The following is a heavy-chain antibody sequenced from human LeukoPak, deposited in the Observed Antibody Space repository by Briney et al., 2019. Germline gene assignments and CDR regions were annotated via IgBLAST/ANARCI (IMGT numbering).Heavy chain of an antibody. CDR1: GYTFTGYY. CDR2: INPNSGGT. D-gene: IGHD3-22*01. J-gene: IGHJ3*02. V-gene: IGHV1-2*06. Sequence: GASVKVSCKASGYTFTGYYMHWVRQAPGQGLEWMGRINPNSGGTNYAQKFQGRVTMTRDTSISTAYMELSRLRSDDTAVYYCARDPLYYYDSSGNDAFDIWAKGQWSPSLQ. CDR3: ARDPLYYYDSSGNDAFDI.